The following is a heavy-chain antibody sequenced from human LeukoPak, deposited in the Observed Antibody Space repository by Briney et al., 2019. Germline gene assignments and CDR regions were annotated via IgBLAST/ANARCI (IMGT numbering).Heavy chain of an antibody. CDR1: GYTLTELS. Sequence: ASVKVSCKVSGYTLTELSMHWVRQAPGKGLEWMGGFDPEDGETIYAQKFQGRVTMTEDTSTDTVYMELSSLRSEDTAVYYCAIGFYGDYDPVGVPWFDPWGQGTLVTVSS. J-gene: IGHJ5*02. CDR3: AIGFYGDYDPVGVPWFDP. V-gene: IGHV1-24*01. D-gene: IGHD4-17*01. CDR2: FDPEDGET.